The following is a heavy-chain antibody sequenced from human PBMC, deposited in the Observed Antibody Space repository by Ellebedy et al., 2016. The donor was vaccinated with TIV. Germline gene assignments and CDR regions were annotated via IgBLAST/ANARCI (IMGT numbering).Heavy chain of an antibody. V-gene: IGHV1-18*04. D-gene: IGHD3-16*01. Sequence: ASVKVSCKTSGFNFFSHSFTWVRQAPGQGFEWMGWISVYNGNTYYAQKVQDRLTMPTDTSTGTAYMELKSLTSDDTAFYYCARGTELDYWGQGTLVTVSS. CDR2: ISVYNGNT. CDR3: ARGTELDY. CDR1: GFNFFSHS. J-gene: IGHJ4*02.